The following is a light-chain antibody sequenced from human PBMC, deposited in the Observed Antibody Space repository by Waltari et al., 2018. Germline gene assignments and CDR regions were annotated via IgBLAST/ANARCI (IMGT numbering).Light chain of an antibody. J-gene: IGKJ4*01. CDR3: QQRYNSLAVT. CDR1: QNISSF. CDR2: DAA. Sequence: EIVLTQSPATLSLSPGERATLSCRASQNISSFLACYQQKHNQSPRLLIYDAANRATGTPDRVSGSGSETDVTLTISSLEPEDFAVYFCQQRYNSLAVTFGGGTTVALK. V-gene: IGKV3-11*01.